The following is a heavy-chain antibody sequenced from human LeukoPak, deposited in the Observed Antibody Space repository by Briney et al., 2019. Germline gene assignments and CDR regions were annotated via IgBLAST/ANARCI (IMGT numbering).Heavy chain of an antibody. CDR3: ARAVYRSGGYYFDY. J-gene: IGHJ4*02. D-gene: IGHD6-19*01. CDR2: INSDGSST. CDR1: GFTFSSYW. V-gene: IGHV3-74*01. Sequence: GGSLRLSCAASGFTFSSYWMHWVRQAPGKGLVWVSRINSDGSSTSYADSVKGRFTISRDNAKNTLYLQMNSLRADDTAVYYCARAVYRSGGYYFDYWGQGTLVIVSS.